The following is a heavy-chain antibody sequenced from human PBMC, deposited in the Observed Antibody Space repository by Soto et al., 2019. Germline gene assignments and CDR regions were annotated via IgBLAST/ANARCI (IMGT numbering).Heavy chain of an antibody. V-gene: IGHV1-69*13. Sequence: SVKVCCKASGGTFSSYAISWVRQAPGEGLEWMGGIIPIFGTANYAQKFQGRVTITADESTSTAYMELSSLRSEDTAVYYCARGSSSSFDYYYYGMDVWGQGTTVTVSS. CDR2: IIPIFGTA. CDR3: ARGSSSSFDYYYYGMDV. D-gene: IGHD6-6*01. J-gene: IGHJ6*02. CDR1: GGTFSSYA.